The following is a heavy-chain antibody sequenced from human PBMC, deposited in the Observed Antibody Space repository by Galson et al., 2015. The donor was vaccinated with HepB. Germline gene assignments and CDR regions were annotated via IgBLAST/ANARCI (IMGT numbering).Heavy chain of an antibody. CDR1: GGSINNADFY. CDR3: ARVLQGGPEYIQH. V-gene: IGHV4-30-4*08. J-gene: IGHJ1*01. Sequence: QVQLQESGPGLVKPSQTLSLTCTVSGGSINNADFYWSWIRQPPGKGLEWIGFVYYSGDTFYNPSLKSRVTMSADTSKNQFSLKLSSMTAADTAVYYCARVLQGGPEYIQHWGQGTLVTVSS. D-gene: IGHD1-26*01. CDR2: VYYSGDT.